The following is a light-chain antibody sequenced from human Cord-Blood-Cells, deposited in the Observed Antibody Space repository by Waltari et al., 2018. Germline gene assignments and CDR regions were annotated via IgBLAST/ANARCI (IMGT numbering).Light chain of an antibody. Sequence: QSALTQPASVSGSPGQSITISCTGTSSDVGGYNYVSWYQQHPGKAPKLMIYDVSKRPSWVSNRFSGSKSCNPASLTISGLQAEDEADYYCSSYTSSSTLVFGGGTKLTVL. CDR1: SSDVGGYNY. CDR3: SSYTSSSTLV. J-gene: IGLJ3*02. CDR2: DVS. V-gene: IGLV2-14*01.